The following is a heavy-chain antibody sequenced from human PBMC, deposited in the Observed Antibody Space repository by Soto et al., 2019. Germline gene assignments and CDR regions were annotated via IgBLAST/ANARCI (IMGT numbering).Heavy chain of an antibody. V-gene: IGHV3-48*01. CDR3: ASPVQRSTTSSLR. CDR2: ISSSSNSI. D-gene: IGHD6-13*01. CDR1: GFTFSRYS. J-gene: IGHJ4*02. Sequence: GGSLRLACAASGFTFSRYSMNWVRQAPGKGLEWVSYISSSSNSIYYADSVKGRFTISRDNAKNSLHLQMNSLRAEDTAVYYCASPVQRSTTSSLRRGQGTLVTGSS.